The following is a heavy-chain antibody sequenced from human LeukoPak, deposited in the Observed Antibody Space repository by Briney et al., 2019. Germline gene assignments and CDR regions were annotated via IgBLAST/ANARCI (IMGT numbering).Heavy chain of an antibody. CDR2: ISSSVSAI. CDR3: ARVFRGSSPPPRGY. J-gene: IGHJ4*02. V-gene: IGHV3-48*03. D-gene: IGHD1-26*01. Sequence: RGSLRLSCAASGFTFSTYEMIWGPQAPGKGREWGSYISSSVSAIFYADSVKVRFPISRDNAKNSLYMQMNSLRSEDTAVYYCARVFRGSSPPPRGYWGQGTLVTVSS. CDR1: GFTFSTYE.